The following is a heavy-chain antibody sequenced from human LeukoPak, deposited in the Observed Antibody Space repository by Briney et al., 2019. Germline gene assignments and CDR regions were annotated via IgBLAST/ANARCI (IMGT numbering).Heavy chain of an antibody. Sequence: SETLSLTCTVSGGSISSYYWSWIRQPAGKGLEWIGRIYTSGSTNYNPSLKSRVTMSVDTSKNQFSLKLSSVTAADTAVYYCARDAGGYDWLNYYYYYMDVWGKGTTVTISS. J-gene: IGHJ6*03. D-gene: IGHD5-12*01. CDR2: IYTSGST. CDR3: ARDAGGYDWLNYYYYYMDV. V-gene: IGHV4-4*07. CDR1: GGSISSYY.